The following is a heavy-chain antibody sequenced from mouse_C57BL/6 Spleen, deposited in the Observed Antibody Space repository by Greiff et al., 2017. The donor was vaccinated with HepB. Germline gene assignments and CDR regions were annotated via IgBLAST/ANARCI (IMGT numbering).Heavy chain of an antibody. V-gene: IGHV1-64*01. CDR2: IHPNSGST. CDR1: GYTFTSYW. Sequence: VQLQQPGAELVKPGASVKLSCKASGYTFTSYWMHWVKQRPGQGLEWIGMIHPNSGSTNYNEKFKSKATLTVDKSSSTAYMQLSSLTSEDSAVYYCAREDYYYGPYYAMDYWGQGTSFTVSS. J-gene: IGHJ4*01. D-gene: IGHD1-1*01. CDR3: AREDYYYGPYYAMDY.